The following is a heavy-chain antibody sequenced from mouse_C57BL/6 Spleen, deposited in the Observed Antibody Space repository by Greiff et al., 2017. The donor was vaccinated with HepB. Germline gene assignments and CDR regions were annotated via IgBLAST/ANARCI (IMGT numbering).Heavy chain of an antibody. V-gene: IGHV1-55*01. CDR1: GYTFTSYW. J-gene: IGHJ2*01. CDR2: IYPGSGST. D-gene: IGHD2-4*01. Sequence: QVQLQQPGAELVKPGASVKMSCKASGYTFTSYWITWVKQRPGQGLEWIGDIYPGSGSTNYNEKFKSKATLTVDTSSSTAYMQLSSLTSEDSTVYYCARSGYDYDLYFDYWGQGTTLTVSS. CDR3: ARSGYDYDLYFDY.